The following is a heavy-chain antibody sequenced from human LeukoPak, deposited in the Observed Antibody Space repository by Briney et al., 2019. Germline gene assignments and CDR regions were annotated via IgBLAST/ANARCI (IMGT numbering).Heavy chain of an antibody. CDR1: GGSISNDY. CDR3: ARGGTYGSGRNQHTALDY. CDR2: VYPSGGT. D-gene: IGHD3-10*01. J-gene: IGHJ4*02. Sequence: SETLSLTCTVSGGSISNDYWSWIRQAAGKELEWIGRVYPSGGTNYNPSLKSRVSISLDKSKKQFSLILNSVTAADTAVYYCARGGTYGSGRNQHTALDYWGPGTLVTVSS. V-gene: IGHV4-4*07.